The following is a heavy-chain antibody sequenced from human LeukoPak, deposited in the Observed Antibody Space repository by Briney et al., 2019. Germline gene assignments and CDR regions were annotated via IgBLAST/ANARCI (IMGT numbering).Heavy chain of an antibody. CDR3: ARIKLGSGFDI. CDR2: IKDDGRDK. CDR1: GFTFRNYW. V-gene: IGHV3-7*01. D-gene: IGHD3-10*01. J-gene: IGHJ3*02. Sequence: GGSLRLSCAASGFTFRNYWMSCVRQAPGNGLEWVANIKDDGRDKYYVDSVKGRFTVSRDNAKNSVYLQMNSLRPEDTAMYYCARIKLGSGFDIWGQGTMVTVSS.